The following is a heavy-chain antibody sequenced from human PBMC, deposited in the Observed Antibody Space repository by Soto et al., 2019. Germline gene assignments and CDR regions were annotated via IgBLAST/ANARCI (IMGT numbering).Heavy chain of an antibody. CDR3: ARNRGIQQQVLDY. J-gene: IGHJ4*02. Sequence: ASVKVSCKASGGTFSSYAISWVRQAPGQGLEWMGGIIPIFGTANYAQKLQGRVTITADESTSTAYMELSSLRSEDTAVYYCARNRGIQQQVLDYWGQGTLVTVSS. V-gene: IGHV1-69*13. CDR2: IIPIFGTA. D-gene: IGHD6-13*01. CDR1: GGTFSSYA.